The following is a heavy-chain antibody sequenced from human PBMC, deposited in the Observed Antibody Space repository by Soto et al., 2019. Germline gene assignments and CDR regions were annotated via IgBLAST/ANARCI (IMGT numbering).Heavy chain of an antibody. CDR2: MNPNSGNT. CDR3: ARAAAGSLFPED. CDR1: GYTFTSYD. Sequence: DSVKVSCKASGYTFTSYDINWVRQATGQGLEWMGWMNPNSGNTGYAQKFQGRVTMTRNTSISTAYMELSSLRSEGTAVYYCARAAAGSLFPEDWRQGPLVTVPS. D-gene: IGHD6-13*01. V-gene: IGHV1-8*01. J-gene: IGHJ4*02.